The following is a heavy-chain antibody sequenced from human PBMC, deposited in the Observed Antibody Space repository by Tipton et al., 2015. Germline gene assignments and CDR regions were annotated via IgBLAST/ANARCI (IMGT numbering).Heavy chain of an antibody. J-gene: IGHJ4*02. CDR1: AFTFSSYA. CDR3: AKDSYYDSSGYYYHPYYFDY. Sequence: SLRLSCAASAFTFSSYAMSWVRQAPGKGLEWVSAIRGSGGSTYYADPVKDRFTISRDNSKNTLYLQMNSLRAEDTAVYYCAKDSYYDSSGYYYHPYYFDYWGQGTLVTVSS. V-gene: IGHV3-23*01. D-gene: IGHD3-22*01. CDR2: IRGSGGST.